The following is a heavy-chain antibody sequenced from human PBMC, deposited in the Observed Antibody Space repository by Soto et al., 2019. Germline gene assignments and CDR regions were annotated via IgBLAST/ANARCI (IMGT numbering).Heavy chain of an antibody. CDR1: GFTFSSYG. Sequence: QVQLVESGGGVVQPGRSLRLSCAASGFTFSSYGMHWVRQAPGKGLEWVAVIWYDGSNKYYADSVKGRFTISRDNSKNTLYLQRNSLRAEDTAVYYCARDWASGYDSPYYYYYGMDVWGQGTTVTVSS. V-gene: IGHV3-33*01. CDR3: ARDWASGYDSPYYYYYGMDV. CDR2: IWYDGSNK. D-gene: IGHD5-12*01. J-gene: IGHJ6*02.